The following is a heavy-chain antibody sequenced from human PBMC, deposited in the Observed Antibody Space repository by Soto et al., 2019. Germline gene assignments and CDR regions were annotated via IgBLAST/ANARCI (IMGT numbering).Heavy chain of an antibody. V-gene: IGHV3-30*18. J-gene: IGHJ6*02. D-gene: IGHD6-19*01. CDR3: AKAHEGSGWYGDYYYYGMDV. Sequence: GGSLRLSCAASGFTFSSYGMHWVRQAPGKGLEWVAVISYDGSNKYYADSVKGRFTISRDNSKNTLYLQMNSLRAEDTAVYYCAKAHEGSGWYGDYYYYGMDVWCQGTTVTVSS. CDR1: GFTFSSYG. CDR2: ISYDGSNK.